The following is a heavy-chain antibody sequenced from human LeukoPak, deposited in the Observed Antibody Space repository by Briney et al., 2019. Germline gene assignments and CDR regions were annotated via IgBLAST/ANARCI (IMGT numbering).Heavy chain of an antibody. J-gene: IGHJ5*02. CDR3: ARLQKSGT. CDR1: GGTFSSYA. V-gene: IGHV1-69*04. CDR2: IIPILGIA. Sequence: SVKVSCKASGGTFSSYAISWVRQAPRQGLEWMGRIIPILGIANYAQKFQGRVTITADKSTSTAYMELSSLRSEDTAVYYCARLQKSGTWGQGTLVTVSS. D-gene: IGHD3-10*01.